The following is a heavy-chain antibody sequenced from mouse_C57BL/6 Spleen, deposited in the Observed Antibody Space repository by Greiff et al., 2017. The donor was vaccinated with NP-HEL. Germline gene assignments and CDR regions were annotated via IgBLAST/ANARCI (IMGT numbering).Heavy chain of an antibody. CDR1: GYTFTDYN. V-gene: IGHV1-22*01. CDR2: INPNNGGT. Sequence: VQLKQSGPELVKPGASVKMSCKASGYTFTDYNMHWVKQSHGKSLEWIGYINPNNGGTSYNQKFKGKATLTVNKSSSTAYMELRSLTSEDSAVYYCAPIYYGNLYYAMDYWGQGTSVTVSS. CDR3: APIYYGNLYYAMDY. D-gene: IGHD2-1*01. J-gene: IGHJ4*01.